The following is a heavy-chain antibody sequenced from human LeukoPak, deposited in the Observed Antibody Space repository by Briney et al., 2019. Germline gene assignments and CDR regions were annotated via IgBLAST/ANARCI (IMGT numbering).Heavy chain of an antibody. Sequence: ASVKVSCKASGYTFTSYYMHWVRQAPGQGLEWMGIINPSGGSTSYAQKFQGRDTMTRDTSTSTVYMELSSLRSEDTAVYYCARILITIPTVDRTRYDSSGYQTSWGQGTLVTVSS. V-gene: IGHV1-46*01. CDR3: ARILITIPTVDRTRYDSSGYQTS. CDR1: GYTFTSYY. D-gene: IGHD3-22*01. J-gene: IGHJ4*02. CDR2: INPSGGST.